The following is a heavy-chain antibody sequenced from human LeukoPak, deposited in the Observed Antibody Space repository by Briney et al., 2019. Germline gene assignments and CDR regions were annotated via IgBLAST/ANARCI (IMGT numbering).Heavy chain of an antibody. J-gene: IGHJ4*02. CDR1: GFTFSSYT. D-gene: IGHD3-22*01. CDR3: ARDFYDTSGYYYDY. V-gene: IGHV3-48*01. Sequence: GGSLKLSCAASGFTFSSYTMNWVRQAPGKGLEWVSYSSSSSSTIYYVDSVKGRFTVSRDNAKNSLYLQMNSLRAEDTAVYYCARDFYDTSGYYYDYWGQGTLVTVSS. CDR2: SSSSSSTI.